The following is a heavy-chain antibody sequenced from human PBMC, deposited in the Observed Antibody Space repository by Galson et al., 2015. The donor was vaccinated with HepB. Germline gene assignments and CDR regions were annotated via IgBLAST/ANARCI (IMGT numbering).Heavy chain of an antibody. V-gene: IGHV7-4-1*02. CDR3: ARDFGTFGWYFDL. CDR1: GYTFTRYA. CDR2: INTNTGNP. D-gene: IGHD3/OR15-3a*01. J-gene: IGHJ2*01. Sequence: SVKVSCKASGYTFTRYAMNWVRQAPGQGLEWMGWINTNTGNPTHAQGFTGRFVFSLDTSVSTAYLQISSLKAEDTAVYYCARDFGTFGWYFDLWGRGTLVTVSS.